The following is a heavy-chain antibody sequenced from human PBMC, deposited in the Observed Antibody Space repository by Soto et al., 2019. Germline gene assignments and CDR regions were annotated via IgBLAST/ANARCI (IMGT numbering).Heavy chain of an antibody. J-gene: IGHJ4*02. CDR1: GGSISGVKW. CDR2: ISHSGST. V-gene: IGHV4-4*02. D-gene: IGHD4-17*01. Sequence: QVQLQESGPGLVKPSGTLSLTCAVSGGSISGVKWWSWVRQPPGKGLEWIGEISHSGSTGYNPSLKSRVTLSVDTSKNQFSLKVNSVTAADTAVYYCTRNGDWNFDYWGQGALVTVSS. CDR3: TRNGDWNFDY.